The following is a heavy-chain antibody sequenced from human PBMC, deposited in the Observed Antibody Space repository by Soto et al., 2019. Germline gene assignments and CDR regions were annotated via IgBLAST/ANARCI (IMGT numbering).Heavy chain of an antibody. V-gene: IGHV4-59*08. CDR3: ARRYGSGFDD. J-gene: IGHJ4*02. Sequence: PSETLSLTCTVSGGSISSYYWSWIRQPPGKGLEWIGYIYYSGSTNYNPSLKSRVTISVDTSKNQFSLKLSSVTAADTAVYYCARRYGSGFDDRAQRTLVTVSS. D-gene: IGHD3-10*01. CDR1: GGSISSYY. CDR2: IYYSGST.